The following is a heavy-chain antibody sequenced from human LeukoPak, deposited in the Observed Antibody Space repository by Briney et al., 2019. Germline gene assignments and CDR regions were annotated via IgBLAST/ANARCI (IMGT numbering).Heavy chain of an antibody. CDR2: ISGSGGST. D-gene: IGHD3-10*01. CDR3: AKDPMGSDAFDI. CDR1: GFTFSRYA. V-gene: IGHV3-23*01. Sequence: SGGSLRLSCAASGFTFSRYAMSWVRQAPGKGLEWVSAISGSGGSTYYADSVKGRFTISRDNSKNTLYLQMNSLRAEDTAVYYCAKDPMGSDAFDIWGQGTMVTVSS. J-gene: IGHJ3*02.